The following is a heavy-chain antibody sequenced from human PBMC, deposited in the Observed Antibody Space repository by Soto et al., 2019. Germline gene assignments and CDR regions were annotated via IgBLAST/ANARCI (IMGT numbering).Heavy chain of an antibody. D-gene: IGHD6-13*01. V-gene: IGHV4-31*03. Sequence: SETLSLTCTVSGGSISSGGYYWSWIRQHPGKGLEWIGYIYYSGSTYYNPSLKSRVTISVDTSKNQFSLKLSSVTAADTAVYYCARVDAGYSSSWQAFDYWGQGTLVTVSS. CDR1: GGSISSGGYY. CDR2: IYYSGST. CDR3: ARVDAGYSSSWQAFDY. J-gene: IGHJ4*02.